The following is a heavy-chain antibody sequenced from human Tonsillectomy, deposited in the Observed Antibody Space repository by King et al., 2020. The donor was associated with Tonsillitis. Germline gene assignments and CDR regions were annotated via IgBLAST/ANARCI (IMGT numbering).Heavy chain of an antibody. CDR3: ARGLIVVVINGHNWFDP. D-gene: IGHD2-21*01. Sequence: QLQESGPGLVKPSETLSLTCTVSGGSISSSSYYWGWIRQPPGKGLEWIGSIYYSGSTYYNPSLKSRVTISVDTSKNQFSLKLSSVTAADTAVYYCARGLIVVVINGHNWFDPWGQGTLVTVSS. J-gene: IGHJ5*02. CDR2: IYYSGST. V-gene: IGHV4-39*07. CDR1: GGSISSSSYY.